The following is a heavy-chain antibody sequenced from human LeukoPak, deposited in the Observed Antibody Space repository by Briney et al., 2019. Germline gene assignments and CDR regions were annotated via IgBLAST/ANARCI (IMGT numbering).Heavy chain of an antibody. J-gene: IGHJ4*02. CDR1: GFTFSSYG. CDR2: IRYDGSNK. V-gene: IGHV3-30*02. Sequence: PSGGSLRLSCAASGFTFSSYGMHWVRQAPGKGLEWVAFIRYDGSNKYYADSVKGRFTISRDNSKNTLYLQMNSLRAEDTAVYYCAKEDGYCSGGSCEGVYWGQGTLVTASS. D-gene: IGHD2-15*01. CDR3: AKEDGYCSGGSCEGVY.